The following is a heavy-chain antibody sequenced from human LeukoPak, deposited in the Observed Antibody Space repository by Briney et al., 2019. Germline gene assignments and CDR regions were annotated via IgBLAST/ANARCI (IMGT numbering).Heavy chain of an antibody. V-gene: IGHV1-18*01. Sequence: GASVKVSCKASGYTFTSYGISWVRQAPGQGLEWMGWISAYNGNTNYAQKLQGRVTMTTDTSTSTAYMELRSLRSDDTAVYYCARVGTTNHYYYYMDVWGKGTTVTVSS. CDR1: GYTFTSYG. CDR3: ARVGTTNHYYYYMDV. J-gene: IGHJ6*03. CDR2: ISAYNGNT. D-gene: IGHD1-1*01.